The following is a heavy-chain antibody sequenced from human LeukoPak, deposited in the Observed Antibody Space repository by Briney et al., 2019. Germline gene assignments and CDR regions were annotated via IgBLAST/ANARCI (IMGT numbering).Heavy chain of an antibody. Sequence: ASVKVSCKASGGTFSSYGISWVRQAPGQGLEWMGWINTDTGNPTYAQGFTGRFVFSLDTSVSTAYLQISSLKAEDTAVYYCARGIFYYESSGYLVPSWGQGTMVTVSS. CDR1: GGTFSSYG. CDR3: ARGIFYYESSGYLVPS. CDR2: INTDTGNP. V-gene: IGHV7-4-1*02. D-gene: IGHD3-22*01. J-gene: IGHJ3*01.